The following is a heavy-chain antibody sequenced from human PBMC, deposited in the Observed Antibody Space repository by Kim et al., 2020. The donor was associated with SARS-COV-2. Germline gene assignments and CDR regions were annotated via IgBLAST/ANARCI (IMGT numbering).Heavy chain of an antibody. CDR1: GFTVSSNS. CDR3: ARDPGYCSGVSCYSGVYFDS. D-gene: IGHD2-15*01. Sequence: GGSLRLSCAASGFTVSSNSMSWVRQAPGKGLEWVSVIYSGGSTYYADSVKGRFTISRDNSKNTLYLQMNSLRAEDTAVYYCARDPGYCSGVSCYSGVYFDSGGRETLAPVPS. CDR2: IYSGGST. V-gene: IGHV3-53*01. J-gene: IGHJ4*02.